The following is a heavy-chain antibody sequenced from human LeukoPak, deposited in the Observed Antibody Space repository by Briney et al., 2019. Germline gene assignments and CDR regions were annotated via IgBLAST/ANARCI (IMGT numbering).Heavy chain of an antibody. D-gene: IGHD3-22*01. CDR2: IIPILGIA. CDR1: GDTFSSYA. V-gene: IGHV1-69*04. J-gene: IGHJ4*02. CDR3: ARYYYDSSGPYYFEY. Sequence: SVKVSCKASGDTFSSYAISWVRQAPGQGLEWMGRIIPILGIANYAQKFQGRVTITADKSTSTAYMELSSLRSDDTAVYYCARYYYDSSGPYYFEYWGQGTLVSVSS.